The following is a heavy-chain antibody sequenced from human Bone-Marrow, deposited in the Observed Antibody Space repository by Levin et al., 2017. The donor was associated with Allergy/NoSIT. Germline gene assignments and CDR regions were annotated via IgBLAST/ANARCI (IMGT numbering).Heavy chain of an antibody. CDR1: GFTSGDSA. CDR2: ITWNGGNI. CDR3: AKDMGTEAFWYFDL. J-gene: IGHJ2*01. V-gene: IGHV3-9*02. Sequence: LSLTCAASGFTSGDSAMHWVRQAPGKGLEWVSGITWNGGNIAYADSVKGRFTISRDNAKNSLYLQMNTLRPEDTALYYCAKDMGTEAFWYFDLWGRGTLVTVSS.